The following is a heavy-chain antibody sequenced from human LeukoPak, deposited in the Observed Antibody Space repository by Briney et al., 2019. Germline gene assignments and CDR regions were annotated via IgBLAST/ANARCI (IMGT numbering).Heavy chain of an antibody. J-gene: IGHJ3*02. CDR2: INHSGST. CDR1: GGSFSGYY. Sequence: PSETLSLTCAVYGGSFSGYYWSWIRQPPGKGLEWIGEINHSGSTNYNPSLKSRVTISVDTSKNQFSLKLSSVTAADTAVYYCATELRYFDWLSLTDAFDIWGQGTMVTVSS. CDR3: ATELRYFDWLSLTDAFDI. V-gene: IGHV4-34*01. D-gene: IGHD3-9*01.